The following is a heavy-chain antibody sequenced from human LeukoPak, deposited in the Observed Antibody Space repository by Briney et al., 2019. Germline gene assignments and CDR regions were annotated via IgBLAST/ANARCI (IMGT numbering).Heavy chain of an antibody. CDR1: GGSISSSSYY. CDR3: ARHHDAAAGVVYY. V-gene: IGHV4-39*01. D-gene: IGHD3-3*01. J-gene: IGHJ4*02. CDR2: IYYSGST. Sequence: PSETLSLTCTVSGGSISSSSYYWGWIRQPPGKGLEWIGSIYYSGSTYYNPSLKSRVTISVDTSKNQFSLKLSSVTAADTAVYYCARHHDAAAGVVYYWGQGTLVTVSS.